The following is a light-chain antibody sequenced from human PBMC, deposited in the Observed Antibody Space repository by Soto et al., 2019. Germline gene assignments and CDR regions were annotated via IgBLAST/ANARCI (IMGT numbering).Light chain of an antibody. V-gene: IGKV1-5*03. CDR2: KAS. Sequence: DIPMTQSPSTLSASVGDRATITCRASQSISSWLAWYQQKPGKDPKLLSYKASSLESGVPARFSGSGSETEFTLTISSLEPDDVAIYYCQQYNSSPTFGQGTKVEIK. CDR1: QSISSW. CDR3: QQYNSSPT. J-gene: IGKJ1*01.